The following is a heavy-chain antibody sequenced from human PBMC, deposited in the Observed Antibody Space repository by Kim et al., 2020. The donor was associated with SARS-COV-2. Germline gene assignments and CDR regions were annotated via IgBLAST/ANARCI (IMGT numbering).Heavy chain of an antibody. CDR3: ARGRYSDKIRWHAFDV. CDR1: GFTLSTYW. Sequence: GGSLRLSCAASGFTLSTYWMSWVRQAPGRGLEWVANIKQDGSEKYYGDFVKGRFTISRDKIKSLLYLQMNSLRANDTAVYYCARGRYSDKIRWHAFDVWGHGTMGTVSS. J-gene: IGHJ3*01. D-gene: IGHD4-17*01. CDR2: IKQDGSEK. V-gene: IGHV3-7*01.